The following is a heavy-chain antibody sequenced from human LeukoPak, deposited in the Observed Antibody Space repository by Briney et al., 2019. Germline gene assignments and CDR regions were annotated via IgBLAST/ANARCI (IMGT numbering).Heavy chain of an antibody. CDR2: ISDAGGRT. CDR3: ARGMDYYDNRGYTTDY. Sequence: GGSLRLSCAASGSTFSDYAMSWVRQAPGKGLKWVSRISDAGGRTHYADSVKGRFTISRDNAKNTLYLQMNGLRAEDTAVYYCARGMDYYDNRGYTTDYWGQGTLVTVSS. CDR1: GSTFSDYA. J-gene: IGHJ4*02. D-gene: IGHD3-22*01. V-gene: IGHV3-23*01.